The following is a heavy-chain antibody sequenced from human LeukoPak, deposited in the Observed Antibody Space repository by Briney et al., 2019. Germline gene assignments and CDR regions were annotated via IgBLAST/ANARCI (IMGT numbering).Heavy chain of an antibody. CDR3: ARGGVYGDYRIDY. V-gene: IGHV4-34*01. J-gene: IGHJ4*02. CDR2: INHSGST. CDR1: GGTFSGYY. D-gene: IGHD4-17*01. Sequence: SETLYLSCDAYGGTFSGYYWSWIRQPPGQGLEWIGEINHSGSTNYNLSLKSRVTISVDTSKNQFSLKLSSVTAADTAVYYCARGGVYGDYRIDYWGQGTLVTVSS.